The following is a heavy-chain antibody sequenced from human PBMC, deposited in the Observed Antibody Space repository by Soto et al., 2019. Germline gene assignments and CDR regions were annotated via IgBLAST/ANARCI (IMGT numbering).Heavy chain of an antibody. CDR3: ARSHRERLAAADLYYFDY. CDR1: GYTFTRYG. Sequence: VASVKVSCKASGYTFTRYGISWVRQAPGQGLEWMGWISGYNGDTNYAQKFQGRVTMTTDTSTTTAYMELRSLRSDDTAVYYCARSHRERLAAADLYYFDYWGQGTLVTVSS. J-gene: IGHJ4*02. V-gene: IGHV1-18*01. CDR2: ISGYNGDT. D-gene: IGHD6-13*01.